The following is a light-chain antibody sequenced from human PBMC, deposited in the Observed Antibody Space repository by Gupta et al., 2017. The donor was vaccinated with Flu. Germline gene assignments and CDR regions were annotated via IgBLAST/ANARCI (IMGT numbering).Light chain of an antibody. V-gene: IGLV1-47*01. CDR1: RTNIGQNY. J-gene: IGLJ3*02. Sequence: VTLCGSGGRTNIGQNYWYWYQQVPGRAPKLLIYRNVERPSGVPDRFSGSKSGTSASLAISGLRSEDEAEYFCAVWDDSVSGRLFGGGTKLTVL. CDR3: AVWDDSVSGRL. CDR2: RNV.